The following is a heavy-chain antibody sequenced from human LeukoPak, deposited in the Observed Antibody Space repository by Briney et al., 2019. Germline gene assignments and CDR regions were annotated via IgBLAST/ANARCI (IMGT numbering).Heavy chain of an antibody. Sequence: GGSLRLSCAASGFTFSSYSMNWVRQAPGKGLEWVSFISSSSSYIYYADSVKGRFTISRDNAKNSLYLQMNSLRAEDTAVYYCARARAGSYLHSDAFDIWGQGTMVTVSS. CDR1: GFTFSSYS. D-gene: IGHD3-10*01. CDR2: ISSSSSYI. CDR3: ARARAGSYLHSDAFDI. J-gene: IGHJ3*02. V-gene: IGHV3-21*01.